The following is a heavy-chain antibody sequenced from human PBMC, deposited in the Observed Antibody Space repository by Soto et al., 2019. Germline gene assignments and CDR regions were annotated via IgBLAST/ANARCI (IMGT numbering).Heavy chain of an antibody. CDR1: GFTFSSYS. V-gene: IGHV3-7*05. CDR3: ASLMVRGVMWLDY. D-gene: IGHD3-10*01. J-gene: IGHJ4*02. Sequence: EVQLVESGGGLVQPGGSLRLSCAASGFTFSSYSMSWVRQAPGKGLEWVANIKQDGSEKYYVDSVKGRFTISRDNAKNSLSLQMNSLRAEDTAVYYCASLMVRGVMWLDYWGQGTLVTVSS. CDR2: IKQDGSEK.